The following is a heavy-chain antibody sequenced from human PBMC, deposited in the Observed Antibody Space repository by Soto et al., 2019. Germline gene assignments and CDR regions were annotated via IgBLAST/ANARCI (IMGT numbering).Heavy chain of an antibody. CDR3: ARARITMVREVIKYNMDV. CDR1: GGSLSSYY. V-gene: IGHV4-59*01. Sequence: QVQLQESGPGLVKPSETLSLTCTVSGGSLSSYYWSWIRRPPGKGLEWIGYIYNSGSTHSNPSLQRRVTISVDTSKNQFSLKLSSVTAADTGIYYCARARITMVREVIKYNMDVWGQGTTVIVSS. CDR2: IYNSGST. J-gene: IGHJ6*02. D-gene: IGHD3-10*01.